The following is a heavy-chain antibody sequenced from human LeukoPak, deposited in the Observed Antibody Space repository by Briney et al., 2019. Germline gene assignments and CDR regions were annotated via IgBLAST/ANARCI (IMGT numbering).Heavy chain of an antibody. CDR1: ECNFSSYA. CDR3: AKDSRPSIAVAGKGMDV. J-gene: IGHJ6*02. CDR2: ISGSGGST. D-gene: IGHD6-19*01. V-gene: IGHV3-23*01. Sequence: GGSLRLSCAATECNFSSYAMSWVRQAPGKVLKWVSAISGSGGSTYYADSVKGRFTISRDNSKNTLYLQMNSLRAEDTAVYYRAKDSRPSIAVAGKGMDVWGQGTTVTVSS.